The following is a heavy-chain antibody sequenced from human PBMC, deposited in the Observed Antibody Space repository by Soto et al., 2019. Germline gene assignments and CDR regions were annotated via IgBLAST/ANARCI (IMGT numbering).Heavy chain of an antibody. D-gene: IGHD3-3*01. J-gene: IGHJ3*02. CDR2: TYYRSKWYN. Sequence: SQTLPLTCVISGDSVSSNSAAWNWIRQSPSRGLEWLGRTYYRSKWYNDYAVSVKSRITINPDTSKNQFSLQLNSVTPEDTAVYYCARGPPYYDFWSGYPQNDAFDIWGQGTMVTVSS. CDR3: ARGPPYYDFWSGYPQNDAFDI. V-gene: IGHV6-1*01. CDR1: GDSVSSNSAA.